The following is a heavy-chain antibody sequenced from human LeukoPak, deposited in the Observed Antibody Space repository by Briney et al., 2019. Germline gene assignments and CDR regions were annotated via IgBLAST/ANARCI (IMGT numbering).Heavy chain of an antibody. V-gene: IGHV3-30*18. CDR2: ISYDGSHK. D-gene: IGHD4-17*01. J-gene: IGHJ4*02. CDR1: GFIFSSYG. CDR3: AKEIWPTVTTPGWTYFDY. Sequence: PGRSLRFSCTASGFIFSSYGMHWVRQAPGKGLEWVAVISYDGSHKYYADSVRGRFTISRDNSKNTLYLQMNSLRTEDTAVYYCAKEIWPTVTTPGWTYFDYWGQGTLVTVSS.